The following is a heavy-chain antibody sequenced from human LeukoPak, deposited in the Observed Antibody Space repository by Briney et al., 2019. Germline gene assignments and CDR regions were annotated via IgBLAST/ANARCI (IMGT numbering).Heavy chain of an antibody. V-gene: IGHV1-18*01. Sequence: GASVKVSCKASGYTFNTYEIAWVRQAPGQGLEWMGWINTYNGNTNYAQKVQGRVTMTTDTSTSTGYMELRNLRSDDTAVYYRARLAVGSNWFHDYWGQGTLVTVSS. CDR3: ARLAVGSNWFHDY. J-gene: IGHJ4*02. CDR1: GYTFNTYE. D-gene: IGHD6-13*01. CDR2: INTYNGNT.